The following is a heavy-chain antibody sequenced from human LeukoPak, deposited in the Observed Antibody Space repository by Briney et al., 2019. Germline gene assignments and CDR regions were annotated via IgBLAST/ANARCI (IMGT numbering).Heavy chain of an antibody. J-gene: IGHJ3*02. CDR1: GLTFSSYG. D-gene: IGHD3-10*01. CDR3: AKVTGSGSYLADAFDI. CDR2: ISGSGDST. Sequence: GGSLRLSCAASGLTFSSYGMNWVRQAPGKGLEWVSAISGSGDSTYHADSVRGRFTVSRDNPKNTLYLQMKSLSAEDTAVYYCAKVTGSGSYLADAFDIWGHGTVVTVSS. V-gene: IGHV3-23*01.